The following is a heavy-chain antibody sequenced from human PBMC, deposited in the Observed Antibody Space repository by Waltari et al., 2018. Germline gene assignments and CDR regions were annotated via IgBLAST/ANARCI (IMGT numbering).Heavy chain of an antibody. CDR1: GFSLSNARMG. D-gene: IGHD2-2*01. V-gene: IGHV2-26*01. CDR3: ARIPRRIPNAYYYYGMDV. Sequence: QVTLKESGPVLVKPTETLTLTCTVSGFSLSNARMGVSWIRQPPGKALEWLAHIFSNDEKSYSTSLKSRLTISKDTSKSQVVLTMTNMDPVDTATYYCARIPRRIPNAYYYYGMDVWGQGTTVTVSS. CDR2: IFSNDEK. J-gene: IGHJ6*02.